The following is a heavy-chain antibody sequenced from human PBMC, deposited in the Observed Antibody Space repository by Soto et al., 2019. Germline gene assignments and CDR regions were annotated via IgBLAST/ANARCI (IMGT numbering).Heavy chain of an antibody. V-gene: IGHV3-30*04. D-gene: IGHD3-10*01. CDR1: GFTFSSYA. CDR2: VSYHGTKT. CDR3: ARASDHYGSGNYPQLGTDV. J-gene: IGHJ6*02. Sequence: QVQLVESGGGVVQPGRSLRLSCAASGFTFSSYAMHWFRQTPDKGLQWVAVVSYHGTKTFYADSVKGRFTISRDNSKSTLFLRMNSLGPDDTAVYYCARASDHYGSGNYPQLGTDVWGQGTTVTVSS.